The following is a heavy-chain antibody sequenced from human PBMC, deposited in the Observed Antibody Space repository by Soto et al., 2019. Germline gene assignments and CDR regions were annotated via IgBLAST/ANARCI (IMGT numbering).Heavy chain of an antibody. CDR3: ARAYTGRLPRRADYYYALDV. V-gene: IGHV3-13*05. CDR2: IGAARDP. CDR1: GFSFSDYD. D-gene: IGHD2-15*01. J-gene: IGHJ6*02. Sequence: EVQLVESGGGSVPPGGSLRLSWTASGFSFSDYDMHWVRQVPGKGLEWVSTIGAARDPYYTGAVKHRFTISRENARNPMFLQMKSVTVGDTAVYSCARAYTGRLPRRADYYYALDVWGQGIMVTVSS.